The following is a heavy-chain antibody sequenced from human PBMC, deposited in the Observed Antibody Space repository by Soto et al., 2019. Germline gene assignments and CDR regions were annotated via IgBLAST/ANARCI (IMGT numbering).Heavy chain of an antibody. D-gene: IGHD2-21*02. V-gene: IGHV1-3*01. J-gene: IGHJ4*02. CDR3: ARSGGYFFPFDS. Sequence: APVKVSCKGSGYTFGRDGVHWVRQAPGQGLEWLAWINAINGDTKYSQRFQGRLTVTRDTAANTAYLELSSLRFEDTAVYYCARSGGYFFPFDSWGQGTLVTVSS. CDR1: GYTFGRDG. CDR2: INAINGDT.